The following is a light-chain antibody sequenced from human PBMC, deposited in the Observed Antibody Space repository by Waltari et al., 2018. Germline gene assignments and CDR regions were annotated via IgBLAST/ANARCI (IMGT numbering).Light chain of an antibody. CDR1: SSNIGSNT. Sequence: QSVLTQPPSGSGTPGQRVTISCSGSSSNIGSNTVNWYQQIQGTAPKLLIYGNNRRPSGVPDRFSGSNSGTSASLAIGGLQAAAAADYYCAGWDDSLEGTLFGIGTRLSVL. CDR2: GNN. CDR3: AGWDDSLEGTL. J-gene: IGLJ3*02. V-gene: IGLV1-44*01.